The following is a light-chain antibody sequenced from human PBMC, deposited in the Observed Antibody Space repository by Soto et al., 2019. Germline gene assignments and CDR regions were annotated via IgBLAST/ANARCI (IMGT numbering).Light chain of an antibody. CDR2: EDN. V-gene: IGLV2-23*01. J-gene: IGLJ2*01. CDR1: SSDVWSYDL. Sequence: QSALAQPASVSGSPGQSITISCTGTSSDVWSYDLVSWYQQHPGKAPQLMISEDNKRPSGVSSRFSGSKSGNTASLTISGLQAEDEADYYCCSYAGDGSYVIFGGGTKLTVL. CDR3: CSYAGDGSYVI.